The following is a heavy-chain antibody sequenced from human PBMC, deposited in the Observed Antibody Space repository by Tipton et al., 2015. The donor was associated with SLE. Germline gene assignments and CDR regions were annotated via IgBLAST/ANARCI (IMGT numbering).Heavy chain of an antibody. CDR2: IYTSGST. CDR1: GGSISSYY. V-gene: IGHV4-4*08. J-gene: IGHJ3*02. D-gene: IGHD1-26*01. Sequence: TLSLTCTVSGGSISSYYWSWIRQPPGKGLEWIGSIYTSGSTNYNPSLKSRVTISVDTSKNQFSLKLSSVTAADTAVYYCASSVGIDAFDIWGQGTMVTVTS. CDR3: ASSVGIDAFDI.